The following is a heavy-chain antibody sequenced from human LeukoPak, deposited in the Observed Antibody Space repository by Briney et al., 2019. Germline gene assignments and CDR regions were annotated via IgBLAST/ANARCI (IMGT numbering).Heavy chain of an antibody. Sequence: PSETLSLTCAVYGGSFSGYYWSWIRQPPGEGLEWIGEINHSGSTNYNPSLKSRVTISVDTSKNQFSLKLSSVTAADTAVYYCAIAVAGRNWFDPWGQGTLVTVSS. V-gene: IGHV4-34*01. CDR1: GGSFSGYY. D-gene: IGHD6-19*01. CDR2: INHSGST. CDR3: AIAVAGRNWFDP. J-gene: IGHJ5*02.